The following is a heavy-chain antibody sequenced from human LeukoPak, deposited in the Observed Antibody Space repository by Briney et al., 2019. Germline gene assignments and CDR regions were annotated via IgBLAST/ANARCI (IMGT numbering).Heavy chain of an antibody. J-gene: IGHJ3*02. CDR1: GYTFTGYY. CDR3: ERDFFGAAAGPFDI. Sequence: APVKISCKASGYTFTGYYMHWVRQAPGQGLEWMGWINPNSGGTNYAQTLQGRVSMTRDTSISTAYMVLRRLRSDDTAVYYCERDFFGAAAGPFDIWGQGTMVTVSS. V-gene: IGHV1-2*02. D-gene: IGHD6-13*01. CDR2: INPNSGGT.